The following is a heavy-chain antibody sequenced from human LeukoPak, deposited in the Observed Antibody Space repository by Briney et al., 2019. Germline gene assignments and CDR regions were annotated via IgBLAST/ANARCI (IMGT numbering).Heavy chain of an antibody. V-gene: IGHV3-23*01. Sequence: GGSLRLSCAASGFTFSSYGMSWVRQAPGKGLEWVSGISGSGGSTYYADSVKGRFTISRDNAKNSLYLQMNSLRAEDSAVYYCARLITSPYYFDYWGQGTLVTVSS. CDR1: GFTFSSYG. D-gene: IGHD3-3*01. CDR3: ARLITSPYYFDY. J-gene: IGHJ4*02. CDR2: ISGSGGST.